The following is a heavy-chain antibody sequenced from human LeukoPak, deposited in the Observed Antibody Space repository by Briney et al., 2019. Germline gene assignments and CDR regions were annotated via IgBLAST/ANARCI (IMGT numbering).Heavy chain of an antibody. CDR3: ARIGYSSSSLDF. V-gene: IGHV3-7*03. CDR1: GFPFTNYW. CDR2: IKQDGSVK. Sequence: PGGSLRLSCATSGFPFTNYWMTWVRQAPGKGLEWVANIKQDGSVKYYVDFVKGRFTISRDNAKNSLYLQMISLRAEDTAVYKCARIGYSSSSLDFWGRGTLVTVSS. D-gene: IGHD6-6*01. J-gene: IGHJ4*02.